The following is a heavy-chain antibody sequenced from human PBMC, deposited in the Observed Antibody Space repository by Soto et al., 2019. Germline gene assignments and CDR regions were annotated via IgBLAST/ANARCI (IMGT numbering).Heavy chain of an antibody. CDR2: MSGSGGTT. V-gene: IGHV3-23*01. CDR1: GFTFSSYA. CDR3: ARGTGGSSAWRPLDR. D-gene: IGHD6-19*01. J-gene: IGHJ5*02. Sequence: RRLSCAASGFTFSSYAMSWVRQAPGKGLEWVSIMSGSGGTTFYADSVKGRFTISRADSNNTVYLQMNSLRGEDTALYYCARGTGGSSAWRPLDRWGQGTLVTVSS.